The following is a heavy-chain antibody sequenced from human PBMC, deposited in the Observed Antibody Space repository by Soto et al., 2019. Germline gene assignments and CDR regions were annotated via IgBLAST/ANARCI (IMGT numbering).Heavy chain of an antibody. Sequence: PSETLSFTGSVSGGSITSSGCSWTWIRRPPGKCLEWIGYIYHTGATYYRRSLKSRLTISLDRSKNHFSLKLTSVTAADTAVYFSPRERLMLRGEGGMNVSGRGTTITVSS. D-gene: IGHD3-10*01. CDR1: GGSITSSGCS. J-gene: IGHJ6*02. V-gene: IGHV4-30-2*01. CDR3: PRERLMLRGEGGMNV. CDR2: IYHTGAT.